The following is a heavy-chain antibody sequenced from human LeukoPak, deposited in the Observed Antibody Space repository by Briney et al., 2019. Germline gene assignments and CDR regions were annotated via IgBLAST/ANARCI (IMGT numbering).Heavy chain of an antibody. CDR2: IHYSGNT. V-gene: IGHV4-39*07. CDR3: ARGGTLLRFLEWSPIGVLDP. D-gene: IGHD3-3*01. CDR1: GDSISSNSYY. J-gene: IGHJ5*02. Sequence: SETLSLTCTVSGDSISSNSYYWGWIRQPPGKGLEWIGSIHYSGNTYYNPSLKSRVTISVDTSKNQFSLKLSSVTAADTAVYYCARGGTLLRFLEWSPIGVLDPWGQGTLVTVSS.